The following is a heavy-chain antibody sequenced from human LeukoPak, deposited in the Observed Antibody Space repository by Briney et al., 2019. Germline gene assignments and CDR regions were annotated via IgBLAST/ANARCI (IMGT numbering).Heavy chain of an antibody. CDR2: IQYDGSNK. D-gene: IGHD4-17*01. Sequence: GGSLRLSCAASGFSFSTYGMHWVRQAPGKGLEWVAFIQYDGSNKYYADSVKGRFTISRDNSKSTLYLQMNSLRAEDTAMYYCAKDALRLGDNWFDPWGQGTLDTVSS. CDR1: GFSFSTYG. V-gene: IGHV3-30*02. J-gene: IGHJ5*02. CDR3: AKDALRLGDNWFDP.